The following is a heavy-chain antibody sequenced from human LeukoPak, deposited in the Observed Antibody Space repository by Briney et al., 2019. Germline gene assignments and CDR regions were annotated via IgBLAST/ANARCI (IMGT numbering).Heavy chain of an antibody. J-gene: IGHJ4*02. CDR1: GGSISSSNW. CDR3: AREASGSYWY. Sequence: KTSGTLSLTCAVSGGSISSSNWWSWVRQPPGKGLEWIGEIYHNGSTNHNPSLKSRVTISVDTSKNQFSLKLSSVTAADTAVYYCAREASGSYWYWGQGTLVTVSS. CDR2: IYHNGST. D-gene: IGHD1-26*01. V-gene: IGHV4-4*02.